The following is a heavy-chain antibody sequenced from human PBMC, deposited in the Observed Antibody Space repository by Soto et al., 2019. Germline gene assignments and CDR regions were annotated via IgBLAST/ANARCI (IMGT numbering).Heavy chain of an antibody. CDR2: VSAGNGNT. Sequence: ASVKVSWKTSGYTFTTFAISWVRQAPGQGLEWLGWVSAGNGNTKYSQKFQGRVTITRDTSASTAYMELSSLRSEDTAVYYCARGLHYDILTGYSDGYYFDYWGQGTLVTVSS. V-gene: IGHV1-3*01. D-gene: IGHD3-9*01. J-gene: IGHJ4*02. CDR1: GYTFTTFA. CDR3: ARGLHYDILTGYSDGYYFDY.